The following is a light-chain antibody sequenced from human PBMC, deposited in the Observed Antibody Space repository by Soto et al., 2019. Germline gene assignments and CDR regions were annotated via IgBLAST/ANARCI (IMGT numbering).Light chain of an antibody. CDR1: SSNIGSSS. J-gene: IGLJ1*01. Sequence: QSVLTHPPSASWTPGQRVTISCSGSSSNIGSSSVNWYQQLPGTAPKLLIYNNNQWPSGVPDRFSGSKSGTSASLAISGLQSEDEADYYCAAWDVTLNGLYVFGTGTKVTVL. CDR3: AAWDVTLNGLYV. CDR2: NNN. V-gene: IGLV1-44*01.